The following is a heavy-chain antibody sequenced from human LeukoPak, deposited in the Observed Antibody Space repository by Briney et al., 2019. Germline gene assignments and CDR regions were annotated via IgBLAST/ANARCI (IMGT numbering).Heavy chain of an antibody. V-gene: IGHV4-61*02. CDR2: IYTSGST. CDR3: ARDRHGSSGFDP. Sequence: PSETLSLTCTVSGGSISSGSYYWSWIRQPAGKGLEWIGRIYTSGSTNYNPSLKSRVTISVDTSKSQFSLKLSSVTAADTAVYYCARDRHGSSGFDPWGQGTLVTVSS. J-gene: IGHJ5*02. D-gene: IGHD6-6*01. CDR1: GGSISSGSYY.